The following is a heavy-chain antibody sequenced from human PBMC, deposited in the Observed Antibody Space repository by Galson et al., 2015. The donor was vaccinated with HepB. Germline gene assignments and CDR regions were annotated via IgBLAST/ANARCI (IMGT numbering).Heavy chain of an antibody. D-gene: IGHD1-26*01. V-gene: IGHV3-7*01. CDR2: IKQDGREK. J-gene: IGHJ4*02. CDR3: ARSSGGYFDS. CDR1: GFNSSIFW. Sequence: SLRLSCAGSGFNSSIFWMSWVRQAPGKGLEWVANIKQDGREKYYVGPVKGRFTISRDNAGNSLYLQMNSLRGEDTALYYCARSSGGYFDSWGQGIQVTVSS.